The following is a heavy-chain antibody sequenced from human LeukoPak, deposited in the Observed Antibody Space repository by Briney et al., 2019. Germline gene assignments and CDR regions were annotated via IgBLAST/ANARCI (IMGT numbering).Heavy chain of an antibody. J-gene: IGHJ4*02. Sequence: ASVKVSCKASGYTFTSYGISWVRQAPGQGLEWMGWISAYNGNTNYAQKLQGRVTMTTDTSTSTAYMELRSLSSDDTAVYYCARNYYDSSGYYLPDFDYWGQGTLVTVSS. CDR3: ARNYYDSSGYYLPDFDY. D-gene: IGHD3-22*01. CDR2: ISAYNGNT. CDR1: GYTFTSYG. V-gene: IGHV1-18*01.